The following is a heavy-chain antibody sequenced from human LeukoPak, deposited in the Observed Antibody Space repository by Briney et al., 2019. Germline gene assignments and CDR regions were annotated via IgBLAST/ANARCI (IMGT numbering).Heavy chain of an antibody. CDR1: GYTFTSYG. CDR3: ARRGIAAAGRYYYYMDV. V-gene: IGHV1-18*01. J-gene: IGHJ6*03. CDR2: ISAYNGNT. Sequence: ASVKVSCKASGYTFTSYGISWVRQAPGQGLEWMGWISAYNGNTNYAQKLQGRVTMTTDTSTSTAYMEPRSLRSDDTAVYYCARRGIAAAGRYYYYMDVWGKGTTVTVSS. D-gene: IGHD6-13*01.